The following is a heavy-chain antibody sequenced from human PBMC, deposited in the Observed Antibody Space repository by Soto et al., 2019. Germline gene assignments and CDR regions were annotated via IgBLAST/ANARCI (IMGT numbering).Heavy chain of an antibody. Sequence: SETLSLTCTVSGGFINHYYWTWFRQPPEKGLERIGNNYYSGTTTNYNPSLKSRVTLSVDTSKNQFSLKLSSVTAADSAVYYCAILNGYCISTNCHDYYGMDVWGRGTTVTVSS. D-gene: IGHD2-2*03. J-gene: IGHJ6*02. CDR3: AILNGYCISTNCHDYYGMDV. V-gene: IGHV4-59*08. CDR2: NYYSGTT. CDR1: GGFINHYY.